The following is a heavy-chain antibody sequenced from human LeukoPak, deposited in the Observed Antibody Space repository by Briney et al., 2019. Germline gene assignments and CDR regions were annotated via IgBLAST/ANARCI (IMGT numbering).Heavy chain of an antibody. CDR1: GFTFSSYA. J-gene: IGHJ4*02. V-gene: IGHV3-23*01. CDR3: AKGGDYPNGALFFY. D-gene: IGHD4-17*01. Sequence: GGSLRLSCAASGFTFSSYAMSWVRQAPGKGLEWVSGISGSGGSTDYADSVKGRFTISRDNSKNTLYLQMNSLRAEDTAVYYCAKGGDYPNGALFFYWGQGTLVTVSS. CDR2: ISGSGGST.